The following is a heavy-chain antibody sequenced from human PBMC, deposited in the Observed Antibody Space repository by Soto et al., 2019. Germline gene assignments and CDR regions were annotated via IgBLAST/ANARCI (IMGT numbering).Heavy chain of an antibody. CDR1: GFTFSSYW. D-gene: IGHD6-19*01. CDR2: IKQDGSEK. V-gene: IGHV3-7*01. CDR3: AKDLAGIAVAGTEFELDY. Sequence: HPGGSLRLSCAASGFTFSSYWMSWVRQAPGKGLEWVAIIKQDGSEKYYVDSVKGRFTISRDNAKNSLYLQMNSLRAEDTAVYYCAKDLAGIAVAGTEFELDYWGQGTLVTVSS. J-gene: IGHJ4*02.